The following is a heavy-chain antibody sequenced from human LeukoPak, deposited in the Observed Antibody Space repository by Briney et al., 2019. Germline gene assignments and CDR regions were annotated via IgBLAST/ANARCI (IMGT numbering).Heavy chain of an antibody. Sequence: ASVKVSCKASGYTFTDYYMHWVRQDPGQGLEWMGVINPSGGSSTYTQKFQGRVTMTSDTSTSTVYMELSSLKSDDTAVYFCARRGRIAARGDYFAYWGQGTLVTVSS. V-gene: IGHV1-46*01. J-gene: IGHJ4*02. CDR3: ARRGRIAARGDYFAY. CDR1: GYTFTDYY. D-gene: IGHD6-25*01. CDR2: INPSGGSS.